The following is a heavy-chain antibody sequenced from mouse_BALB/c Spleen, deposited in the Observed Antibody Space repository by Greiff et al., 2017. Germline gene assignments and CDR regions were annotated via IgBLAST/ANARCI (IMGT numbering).Heavy chain of an antibody. D-gene: IGHD2-1*01. CDR3: TRYGNYYYAMDY. J-gene: IGHJ4*01. CDR2: INPSNGGT. V-gene: IGHV1S81*02. Sequence: QVQLQQSGAELVKPGASVKLSCKASGYTFTSYYMYWVKQRPGQGLEWIGEINPSNGGTNFNEKFKSKATLTVDNSSSTAYMQLSSLTSEDSAVYYCTRYGNYYYAMDYWGQGTSVTVAS. CDR1: GYTFTSYY.